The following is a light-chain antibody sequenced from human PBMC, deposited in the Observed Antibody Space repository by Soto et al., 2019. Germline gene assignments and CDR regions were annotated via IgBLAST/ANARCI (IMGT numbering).Light chain of an antibody. CDR3: CSYAGSSTFRV. J-gene: IGLJ3*02. CDR1: SSDVGSYNL. CDR2: EGS. Sequence: QSALTQPPSVSGSPGQSITISCTGTSSDVGSYNLVSWYQQHPGKAPKLMIYEGSKRPSGVSNRFSGSKSGNTASLTISGLQAEDEADYYCCSYAGSSTFRVFGGGTKLTVL. V-gene: IGLV2-23*03.